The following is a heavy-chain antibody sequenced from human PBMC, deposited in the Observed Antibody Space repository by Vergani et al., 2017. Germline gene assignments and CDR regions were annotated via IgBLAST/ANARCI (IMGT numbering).Heavy chain of an antibody. CDR3: ARDGGYIAAAATGYYYYGMDV. Sequence: QVQLQESGPGLVKPSQTLSLTCTVSGGSISSGGYYWSWIRQHPGKGLEWIGYIYYSGSTYYNPSLKSRVTISVHTSKNQFSLKLSSVTAADTAVYYCARDGGYIAAAATGYYYYGMDVWGQGTTVTVSS. D-gene: IGHD6-13*01. V-gene: IGHV4-31*03. CDR2: IYYSGST. J-gene: IGHJ6*02. CDR1: GGSISSGGYY.